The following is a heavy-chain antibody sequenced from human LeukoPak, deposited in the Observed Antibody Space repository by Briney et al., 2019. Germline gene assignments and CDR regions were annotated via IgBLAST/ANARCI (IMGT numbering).Heavy chain of an antibody. D-gene: IGHD1-14*01. J-gene: IGHJ4*02. Sequence: GSLRLSCSASGFTVITNGMTLVRQAPGKGLQWVSVLYSDGNTKYADSVQGRFTISRGNSKNTLYLEMNSLSPDDTAVYYCARGVEPLAANTLAYWGQGTLVTVSS. V-gene: IGHV3-53*01. CDR2: LYSDGNT. CDR1: GFTVITNG. CDR3: ARGVEPLAANTLAY.